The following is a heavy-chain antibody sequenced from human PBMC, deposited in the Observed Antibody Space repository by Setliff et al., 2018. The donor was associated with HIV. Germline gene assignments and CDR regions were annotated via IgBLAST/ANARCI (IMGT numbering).Heavy chain of an antibody. Sequence: ASVKVSCKASGYTFTSYAMNWVRQAPGQGLEWMGWINTNTGNPTYAQGFTGRFVFSLDTSVSTAYLQISSLKAEDTAVYYCARGRAAAVNKAGYYYYMDVWGKGTTVTVS. D-gene: IGHD6-13*01. V-gene: IGHV7-4-1*02. CDR3: ARGRAAAVNKAGYYYYMDV. CDR2: INTNTGNP. J-gene: IGHJ6*03. CDR1: GYTFTSYA.